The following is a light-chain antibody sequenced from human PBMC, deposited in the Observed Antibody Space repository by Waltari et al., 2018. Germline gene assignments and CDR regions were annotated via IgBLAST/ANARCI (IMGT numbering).Light chain of an antibody. CDR3: QQYNNWPPLT. CDR1: RTVSSN. V-gene: IGKV3D-15*01. Sequence: EIVMTQSPVTLSVSPGERATLSCRASRTVSSNLAWYQHKPGQAPRLLIYAASTRATGIPARFSGSGSGTEFTLTISSLQSEDFAVYYCQQYNNWPPLTFGGGTKVEIK. CDR2: AAS. J-gene: IGKJ4*01.